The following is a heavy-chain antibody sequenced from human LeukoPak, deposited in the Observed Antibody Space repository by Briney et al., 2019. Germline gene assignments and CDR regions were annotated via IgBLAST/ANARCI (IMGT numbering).Heavy chain of an antibody. J-gene: IGHJ4*02. V-gene: IGHV4-59*11. CDR3: AGPSSGYDY. CDR1: GGSISSHY. Sequence: PSETLSLTCTVSGGSISSHYWAWLRQPPGKGLEWIGYIYYSGSTNYNPSLKSRVTISVDTSKNQFSLKLSSVTAADTAVYYCAGPSSGYDYWGQGTLVTVSS. D-gene: IGHD3-22*01. CDR2: IYYSGST.